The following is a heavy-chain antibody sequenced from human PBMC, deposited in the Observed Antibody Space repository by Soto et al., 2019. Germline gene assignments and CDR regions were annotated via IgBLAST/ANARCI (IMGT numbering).Heavy chain of an antibody. CDR1: GGSIISYY. CDR3: ARAPAYYYQSSAFFDA. CDR2: IYYTGNT. Sequence: SETLSLTCTVSGGSIISYYWSWIRQPPGKGLEWIGYIYYTGNTNSNPSLQSRVTISADTSNNQFSLKMSSVTAADTAVYYCARAPAYYYQSSAFFDAWGQGTLVTVSS. V-gene: IGHV4-59*01. D-gene: IGHD3-22*01. J-gene: IGHJ4*02.